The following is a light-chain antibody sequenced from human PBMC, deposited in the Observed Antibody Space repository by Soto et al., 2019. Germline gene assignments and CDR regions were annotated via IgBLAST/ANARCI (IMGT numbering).Light chain of an antibody. Sequence: EIVLTQSPATLSLSPGERATLSCRASQSVTDYLAWYQQNPGQSPRLLIYGASNRATGIPARFSGSGSGTDLSLTISSLAPEDFAVYYCPQRSNWPSGTFGQGTKVEIK. CDR1: QSVTDY. V-gene: IGKV3-11*01. CDR3: PQRSNWPSGT. CDR2: GAS. J-gene: IGKJ1*01.